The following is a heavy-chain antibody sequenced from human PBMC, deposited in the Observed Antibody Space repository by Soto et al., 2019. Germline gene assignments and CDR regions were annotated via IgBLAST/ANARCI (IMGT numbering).Heavy chain of an antibody. V-gene: IGHV3-53*01. CDR1: GFTVSSNY. Sequence: PGGSLRLSCAASGFTVSSNYMSWVRQAPGKGLEWVSVIYSGGSTYYADSVKGRFTISRDNSKNTLYLQMNSLRAEDTAVYYCATRIYLLRMDAFDIWGQGTMVTVSS. CDR3: ATRIYLLRMDAFDI. J-gene: IGHJ3*02. D-gene: IGHD1-26*01. CDR2: IYSGGST.